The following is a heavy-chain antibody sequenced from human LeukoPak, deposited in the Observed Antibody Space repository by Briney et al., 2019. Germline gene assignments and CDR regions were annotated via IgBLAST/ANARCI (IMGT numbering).Heavy chain of an antibody. V-gene: IGHV1-18*01. CDR3: ARSAGDYGDYALYFLH. CDR1: GYTFSGYG. CDR2: ISAHTGNT. J-gene: IGHJ1*01. Sequence: ASVKVSCKASGYTFSGYGIAWVRQATGQGLEWMGWISAHTGNTYFAQNFQGRVTMTTDTSTSTAYMELRSLRSDDTAMYYCARSAGDYGDYALYFLHWGQGTLVIVSS. D-gene: IGHD4-17*01.